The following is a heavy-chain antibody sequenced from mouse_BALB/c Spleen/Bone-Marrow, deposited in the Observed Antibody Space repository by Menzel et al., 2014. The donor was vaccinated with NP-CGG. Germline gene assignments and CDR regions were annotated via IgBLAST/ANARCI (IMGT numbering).Heavy chain of an antibody. Sequence: QVQLQQPGPGLVQPSQRLSITCTVSGFSLTSYGVHWVRQSPGKGLEWLGVIWSGGSTDYNAAFISRLSISKDNSKSQVFFKMNSLQANDTAIYYCARNGGTWFAYWGQGTLVTVSA. J-gene: IGHJ3*01. CDR2: IWSGGST. CDR3: ARNGGTWFAY. V-gene: IGHV2-2*02. CDR1: GFSLTSYG.